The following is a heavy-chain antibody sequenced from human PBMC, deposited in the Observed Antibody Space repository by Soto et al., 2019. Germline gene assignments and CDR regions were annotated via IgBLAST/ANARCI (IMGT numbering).Heavy chain of an antibody. CDR2: ISGSGVST. CDR3: AKSPWMYYYDSSGYYHYDY. J-gene: IGHJ4*02. CDR1: GFTFSSYG. D-gene: IGHD3-22*01. V-gene: IGHV3-23*01. Sequence: PGGSLRLSCASSGFTFSSYGMSWVRQAPGKGLEWVSAISGSGVSTYYADSVKGRFTISRDNSKNTLYLQMNSLRAEDTAVYYCAKSPWMYYYDSSGYYHYDYWGQGTLVTVSS.